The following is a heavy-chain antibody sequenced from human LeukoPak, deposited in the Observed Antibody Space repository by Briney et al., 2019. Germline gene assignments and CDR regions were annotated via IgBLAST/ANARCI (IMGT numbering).Heavy chain of an antibody. CDR1: GGTFSSYA. J-gene: IGHJ4*02. D-gene: IGHD3-22*01. CDR3: ASNMYYYDSSGYYSPFDY. V-gene: IGHV1-69*13. CDR2: IIPIFGTA. Sequence: SVKVSCKASGGTFSSYAISWVRQAPGQGLEWMGGIIPIFGTANYARKFQGRVTITADESTSTAYMELSSLRSEDTAVYYCASNMYYYDSSGYYSPFDYWGQGTLVTVSS.